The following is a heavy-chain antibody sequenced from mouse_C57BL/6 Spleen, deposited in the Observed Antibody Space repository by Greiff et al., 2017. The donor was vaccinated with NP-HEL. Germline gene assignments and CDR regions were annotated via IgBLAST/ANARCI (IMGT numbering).Heavy chain of an antibody. J-gene: IGHJ2*01. V-gene: IGHV5-6*01. D-gene: IGHD1-1*01. CDR2: ISSGGSYT. CDR1: GFTFSSYG. Sequence: EVQLVESGGDLVKPGGSLKLSCAASGFTFSSYGMSWVRQTPDKRLEWVATISSGGSYTYYPDSVKGRFTISRDNAKNTLYLQMSSLKSEDTAMYYCARLGSSYSYYFDYWGQGTTLTVSS. CDR3: ARLGSSYSYYFDY.